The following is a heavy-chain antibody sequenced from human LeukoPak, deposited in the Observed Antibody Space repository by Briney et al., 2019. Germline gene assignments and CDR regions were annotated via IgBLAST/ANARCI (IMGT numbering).Heavy chain of an antibody. CDR3: ARHGNIVVVVAARGFDP. V-gene: IGHV4-39*01. CDR2: IDYSGNT. J-gene: IGHJ5*02. Sequence: PSETLSLTCTASGVSISSNGYIWGCIRQPPGKGLEWIGTIDYSGNTYYNPSLKSRVTISVDTSKNQFSLRLSSVTAADTAFYYCARHGNIVVVVAARGFDPWGQGTLVTVSS. D-gene: IGHD2-15*01. CDR1: GVSISSNGYI.